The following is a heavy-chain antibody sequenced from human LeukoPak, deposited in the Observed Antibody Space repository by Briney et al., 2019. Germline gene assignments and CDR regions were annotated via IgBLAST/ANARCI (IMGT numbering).Heavy chain of an antibody. D-gene: IGHD3-3*01. V-gene: IGHV4-59*12. CDR1: GGSISGYY. J-gene: IGHJ5*02. Sequence: SETLSLTCAVPGGSISGYYWGWIRQPPGRGLEWIGYIYYTGSTNYSPSLKSRVTISVDTSKSQFFLKLRSVTAADTAVYYCARDQGPIFGVVIPANWFDPWGQGILVTVSS. CDR3: ARDQGPIFGVVIPANWFDP. CDR2: IYYTGST.